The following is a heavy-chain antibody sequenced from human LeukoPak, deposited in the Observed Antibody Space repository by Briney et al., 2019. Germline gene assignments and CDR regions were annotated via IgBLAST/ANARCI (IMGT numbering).Heavy chain of an antibody. CDR1: GFTFTSHA. V-gene: IGHV3-23*01. D-gene: IGHD5-18*01. CDR3: AKGGFNYPGY. J-gene: IGHJ4*02. Sequence: GASLRLSRAASGFTFTSHAMTWVRQAPGKGLEWVSGISASGGSTFYADAVKGRFTISRDNSKNTLYLQMNSLRADDAALYYCAKGGFNYPGYWGQGTLVTVSS. CDR2: ISASGGST.